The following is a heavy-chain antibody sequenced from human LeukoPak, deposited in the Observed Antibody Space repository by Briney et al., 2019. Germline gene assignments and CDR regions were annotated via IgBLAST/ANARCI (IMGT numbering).Heavy chain of an antibody. CDR2: IREDGSLK. Sequence: GGSLTLSCVASGFSFSSYWMTWIRQAPGKGLEWVANIREDGSLKNYVDSVKGRFTISRDNAENSVLLQMRSLRAEDTAVYYCARDRGSTSMVRGVNHYWGQGTPVTASS. D-gene: IGHD3-10*01. CDR1: GFSFSSYW. CDR3: ARDRGSTSMVRGVNHY. V-gene: IGHV3-7*01. J-gene: IGHJ4*02.